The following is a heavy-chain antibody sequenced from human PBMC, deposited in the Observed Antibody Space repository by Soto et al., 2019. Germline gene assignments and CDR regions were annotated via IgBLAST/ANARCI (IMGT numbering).Heavy chain of an antibody. CDR2: IYTGGST. D-gene: IGHD2-2*01. J-gene: IGHJ6*02. V-gene: IGHV3-53*02. CDR3: VRDARRDANNQAYYYSMDV. Sequence: EVQLVETGGGLSQPGGSLRLSCAASGFTVSSNYMSWVRQAPGKGLEWVSVIYTGGSTYYSDSVKGRFTISRDNSKNTLYLQMNALRAEDTAIYYCVRDARRDANNQAYYYSMDVWGQGTTVTVSS. CDR1: GFTVSSNY.